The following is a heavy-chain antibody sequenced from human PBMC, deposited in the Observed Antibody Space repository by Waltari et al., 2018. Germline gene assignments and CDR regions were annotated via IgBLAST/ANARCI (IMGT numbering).Heavy chain of an antibody. J-gene: IGHJ4*02. D-gene: IGHD3-16*01. V-gene: IGHV1-24*01. CDR1: GYTLTELS. Sequence: QVQLVQSGAEVKKPGASVKVSCKVSGYTLTELSMHWVRQAPGKGLEWMGGFDPEDGETIYAKKFKGRVTMTEDTSTDTAYMELSSLRSEDTAVYYCATGMGDGDLVSYYFDYWGQGTLVTVSS. CDR2: FDPEDGET. CDR3: ATGMGDGDLVSYYFDY.